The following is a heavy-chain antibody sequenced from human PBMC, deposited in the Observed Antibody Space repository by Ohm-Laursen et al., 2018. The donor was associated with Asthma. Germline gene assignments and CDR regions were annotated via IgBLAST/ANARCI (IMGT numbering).Heavy chain of an antibody. J-gene: IGHJ4*02. CDR2: IFHSGSA. V-gene: IGHV4-31*02. Sequence: SETLSLTWTVPGGSISSGGYYWSWIRQHPGKGLEWIGYIFHSGSAYYNPSLKSRVTISLDTSNIKFSLELSSVTAADTAVYYCARGSGYHIFWGQGTLVTVSS. CDR3: ARGSGYHIF. CDR1: GGSISSGGYY. D-gene: IGHD3-3*01.